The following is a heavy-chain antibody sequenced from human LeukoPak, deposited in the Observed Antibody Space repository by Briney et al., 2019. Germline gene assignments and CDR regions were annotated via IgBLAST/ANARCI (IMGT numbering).Heavy chain of an antibody. V-gene: IGHV1-18*01. CDR1: GYTFTDFG. Sequence: ASVKVSCKTSGYTFTDFGINWVRQAPGQGLEWMGRFTTYNGNTNYAQKFQGRVTMTTDTSTTTAYLEVTSLRSDDTAVYYCARDLGSGWYEALHYWGQGTLVTVSS. CDR2: FTTYNGNT. CDR3: ARDLGSGWYEALHY. D-gene: IGHD6-19*01. J-gene: IGHJ4*02.